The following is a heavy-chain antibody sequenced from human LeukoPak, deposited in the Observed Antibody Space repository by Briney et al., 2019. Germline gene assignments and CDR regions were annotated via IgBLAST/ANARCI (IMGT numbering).Heavy chain of an antibody. CDR1: GYSFTGYY. CDR3: ARPQWLEQYDAFDI. D-gene: IGHD6-19*01. CDR2: FNPNSGDT. V-gene: IGHV1-2*02. J-gene: IGHJ3*02. Sequence: ASVTVSCTASGYSFTGYYIHWVRQAPGQGLEWMGWFNPNSGDTHYAQRFQGRVTMTRDTSITTAYMELSRLRSDDTAVYYCARPQWLEQYDAFDIWGQGTMVTVSS.